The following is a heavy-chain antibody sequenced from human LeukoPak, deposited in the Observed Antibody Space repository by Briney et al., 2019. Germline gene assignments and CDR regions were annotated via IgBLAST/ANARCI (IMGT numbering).Heavy chain of an antibody. CDR2: IYYTGST. CDR1: GGSFSNYY. Sequence: TSETLSLTCAVYGGSFSNYYWSWIRQPPGKGLEWIGFIYYTGSTTYNPSLKSRVTMSLDTSKNQFSLNLNSVTAADTAVYYCARRGAARRYDGMDVWGQGTTVTVFS. CDR3: ARRGAARRYDGMDV. V-gene: IGHV4-59*08. J-gene: IGHJ6*02. D-gene: IGHD6-6*01.